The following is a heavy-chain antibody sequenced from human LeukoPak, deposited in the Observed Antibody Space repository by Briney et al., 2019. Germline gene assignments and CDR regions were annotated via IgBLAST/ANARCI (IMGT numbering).Heavy chain of an antibody. D-gene: IGHD3-10*01. CDR3: ARSPYGSGSYYPYYYYYYMDV. CDR2: IYYSGST. Sequence: PSETLSLTCTVSGGSISSYYWSWIRQPPGKGLEWIGYIYYSGSTNYNPSLKSRVTISVDTSKNQFSLKLSSVTAADTAVYYCARSPYGSGSYYPYYYYYYMDVWGKGTTVTVSS. V-gene: IGHV4-59*12. J-gene: IGHJ6*03. CDR1: GGSISSYY.